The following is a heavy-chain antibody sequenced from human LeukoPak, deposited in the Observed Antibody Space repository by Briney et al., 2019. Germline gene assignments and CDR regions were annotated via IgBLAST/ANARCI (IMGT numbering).Heavy chain of an antibody. Sequence: SETLSLTCTVSGGSISSYYWSWIRQPPGKGLEWIGYIYYSGSTNYNPSLKSRVTISVDTSKNQFSLKLSSVTAADTAVYYCARDPGAAAGTYYYYGMDVWGQGTTVTVSS. CDR2: IYYSGST. CDR1: GGSISSYY. V-gene: IGHV4-59*12. CDR3: ARDPGAAAGTYYYYGMDV. J-gene: IGHJ6*02. D-gene: IGHD6-13*01.